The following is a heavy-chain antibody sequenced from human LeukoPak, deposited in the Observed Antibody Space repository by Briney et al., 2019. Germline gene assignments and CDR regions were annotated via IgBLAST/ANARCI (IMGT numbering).Heavy chain of an antibody. J-gene: IGHJ3*02. Sequence: SETLSLTCTVSGGSISSGGYYCSWIRQHPGKGLEWIGYIYYSGSTYYNPSLKSRVTISVDTSKNQFSLKLSSVTAADTAVYYCARVGITMVRGVTDAFDIWGQGTMVTVSS. CDR2: IYYSGST. V-gene: IGHV4-31*03. CDR3: ARVGITMVRGVTDAFDI. D-gene: IGHD3-10*01. CDR1: GGSISSGGYY.